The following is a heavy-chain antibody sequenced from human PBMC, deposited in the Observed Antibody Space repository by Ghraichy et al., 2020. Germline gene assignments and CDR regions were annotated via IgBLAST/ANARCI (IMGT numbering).Heavy chain of an antibody. V-gene: IGHV4-59*01. J-gene: IGHJ4*02. Sequence: SETLSLTCTVSGGSISSYYWSWIRQPPGKGLEWIGYIYYSGSTNYNPSLKSRVTISVDTSKNQFSLQLSSVTAADTAVYYCAKEAAVRGVFDYWGQGTLVTVSS. D-gene: IGHD3-10*01. CDR1: GGSISSYY. CDR3: AKEAAVRGVFDY. CDR2: IYYSGST.